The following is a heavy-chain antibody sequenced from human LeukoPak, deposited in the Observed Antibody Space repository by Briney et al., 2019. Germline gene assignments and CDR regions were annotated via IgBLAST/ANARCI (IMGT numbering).Heavy chain of an antibody. J-gene: IGHJ6*02. V-gene: IGHV3-74*01. CDR1: GFTFSSNW. D-gene: IGHD3-9*01. CDR3: AKARLALILYYGMDV. CDR2: INEDGSTT. Sequence: PGGSLRLSCAASGFTFSSNWMHWVRQAPGKGLVWVSRINEDGSTTNYADSVKGRSTIFRDNAKNTLYLQMNSLRAEDTAVYYCAKARLALILYYGMDVWGQGTTVTVSS.